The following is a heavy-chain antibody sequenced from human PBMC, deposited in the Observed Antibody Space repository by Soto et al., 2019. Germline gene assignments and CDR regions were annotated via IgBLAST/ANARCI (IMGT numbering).Heavy chain of an antibody. J-gene: IGHJ4*02. CDR3: ARDLDGYNYGPAY. D-gene: IGHD5-12*01. CDR2: MWYDGSNK. V-gene: IGHV3-33*01. CDR1: GFRFTDYG. Sequence: QVQLVESGGGVVQPGMSLRLSCAASGFRFTDYGLHWVRQAPGKGLEWVAVMWYDGSNKYYADSVKGRFTVSRDKSINTLYLQMNNLRGEDTAVYYCARDLDGYNYGPAYWGQGTLVTVSS.